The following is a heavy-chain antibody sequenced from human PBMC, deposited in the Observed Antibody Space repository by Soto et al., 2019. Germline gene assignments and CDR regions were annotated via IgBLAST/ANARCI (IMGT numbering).Heavy chain of an antibody. Sequence: LQTLSLTCAASGHSVSSNTASWNWIRQSPSRGLEWLGRTYFRSKWYNDYAVSVKSRIIINPDTSNNQFSLPLNSVTSEDTAVFFCAKGDNLGPETGDAFDPWGQRIMVTGSS. CDR3: AKGDNLGPETGDAFDP. CDR1: GHSVSSNTAS. CDR2: TYFRSKWYN. J-gene: IGHJ5*02. V-gene: IGHV6-1*01. D-gene: IGHD1-1*01.